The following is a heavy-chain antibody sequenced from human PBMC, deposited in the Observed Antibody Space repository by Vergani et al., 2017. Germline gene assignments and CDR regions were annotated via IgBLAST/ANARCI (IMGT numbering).Heavy chain of an antibody. CDR3: VRLPRGPWNFDL. V-gene: IGHV3-7*01. CDR2: IKQDGGEK. CDR1: GFTVSNFW. J-gene: IGHJ2*01. Sequence: EEQLVESGGGLVQPGGSLNLSCSASGFTVSNFWMSWVRQAPGKGPEWVAHIKQDGGEKYYVDSVKGRFTISRDNAKNSLFLQLDSLRTEDTAVYYCVRLPRGPWNFDLWGRGTLITVSS.